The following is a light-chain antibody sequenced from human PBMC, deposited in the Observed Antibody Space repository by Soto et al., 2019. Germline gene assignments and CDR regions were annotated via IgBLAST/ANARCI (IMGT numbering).Light chain of an antibody. CDR2: DVS. V-gene: IGLV2-11*01. Sequence: QSALTPPRSVSGSPGQSGTISCSGTSSDVGGYNYVSWYQQYPGKAPKLMIYDVSKRPSGVPDRFSGSKSGNTASLTISGLQAEDEADYYWCSYAGRYTYVFGTGPKATVL. J-gene: IGLJ1*01. CDR1: SSDVGGYNY. CDR3: CSYAGRYTYV.